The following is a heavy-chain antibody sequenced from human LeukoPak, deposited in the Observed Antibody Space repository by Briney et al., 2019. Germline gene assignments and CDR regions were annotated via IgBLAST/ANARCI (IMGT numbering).Heavy chain of an antibody. CDR3: ARTAAPGIAAAGGDY. Sequence: ASVKVSCKASGYTFTSYGISWVRQAPGQGLEWMGGIIPIFGTANYAQKFQGRVTITADESTSTAYMELSSLRSEDTAVYYCARTAAPGIAAAGGDYWGQGTLVTVSS. V-gene: IGHV1-69*13. J-gene: IGHJ4*02. D-gene: IGHD6-13*01. CDR2: IIPIFGTA. CDR1: GYTFTSYG.